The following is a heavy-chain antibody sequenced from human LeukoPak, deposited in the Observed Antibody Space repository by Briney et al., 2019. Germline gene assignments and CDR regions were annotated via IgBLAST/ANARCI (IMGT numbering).Heavy chain of an antibody. V-gene: IGHV4-59*08. CDR2: IYYSGST. CDR3: ASTYSSGWNDAFDI. Sequence: SETLSLTCTVSGGSISSYYWSWIRQPPGKGLEWIGYIYYSGSTNYNPSLKSRVTISVDTSKNQFSLELSSVTAADTAVYYCASTYSSGWNDAFDIWGQGTMVTVSS. D-gene: IGHD6-19*01. J-gene: IGHJ3*02. CDR1: GGSISSYY.